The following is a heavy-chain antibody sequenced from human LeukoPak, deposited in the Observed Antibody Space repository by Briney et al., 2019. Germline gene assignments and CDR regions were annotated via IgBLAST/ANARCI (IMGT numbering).Heavy chain of an antibody. Sequence: GESLKISCKGSGYSFTSYWIGWVRQMPGKGLEWMGIIYPGDSDTRYSPSFQGQVTISADKSISTAYLQWSSLEASDTAMYYCARLGSQWYSWSPEGFDYWGQGTLVTVSS. V-gene: IGHV5-51*01. J-gene: IGHJ4*02. D-gene: IGHD1-26*01. CDR1: GYSFTSYW. CDR2: IYPGDSDT. CDR3: ARLGSQWYSWSPEGFDY.